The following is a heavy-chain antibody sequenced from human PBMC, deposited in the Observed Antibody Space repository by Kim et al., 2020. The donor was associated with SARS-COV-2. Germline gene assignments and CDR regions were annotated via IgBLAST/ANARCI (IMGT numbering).Heavy chain of an antibody. Sequence: ASVKVSCKASGYTFTSYAMHWVRQAPGQRLEWMGWINAGNGNTKYSQKFQGRVTITRDTSASTAYMELSSLRSEDTAVYYCAREEWFGELLLYYYYYGMDVWGQGTTVTVSS. V-gene: IGHV1-3*01. CDR3: AREEWFGELLLYYYYYGMDV. CDR2: INAGNGNT. D-gene: IGHD3-10*01. CDR1: GYTFTSYA. J-gene: IGHJ6*02.